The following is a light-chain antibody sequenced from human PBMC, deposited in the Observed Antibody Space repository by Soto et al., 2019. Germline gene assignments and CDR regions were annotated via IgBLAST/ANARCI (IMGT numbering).Light chain of an antibody. CDR3: QSYDSSLSGWV. CDR2: GNS. CDR1: SYNIGAGYD. Sequence: QSVLTQPPSVSGAPGQRVTISCTGSSYNIGAGYDVHWYQQLPGTAPKLLIYGNSNRPSGVPDRFSGSKSGTSASLAITGFQAEEEADYYCQSYDSSLSGWVFGGGTKLTVL. V-gene: IGLV1-40*01. J-gene: IGLJ3*02.